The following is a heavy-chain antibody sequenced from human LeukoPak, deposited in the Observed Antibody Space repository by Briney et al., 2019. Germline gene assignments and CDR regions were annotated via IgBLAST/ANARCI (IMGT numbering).Heavy chain of an antibody. CDR3: ARSAGAGLWFGIDY. CDR1: GYTFTSYC. D-gene: IGHD3-10*01. CDR2: INPSGGST. Sequence: ASVKVSCKASGYTFTSYCIHWVRQAPGQGLEWMGLINPSGGSTNYAQKFQGRVTMTRDTSTSTVYMELSSLRSEDMAVYYCARSAGAGLWFGIDYWGQGTLVTVSS. J-gene: IGHJ4*02. V-gene: IGHV1-46*01.